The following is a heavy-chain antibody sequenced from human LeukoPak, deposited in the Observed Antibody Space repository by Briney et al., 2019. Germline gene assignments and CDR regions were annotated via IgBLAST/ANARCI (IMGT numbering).Heavy chain of an antibody. V-gene: IGHV3-21*01. Sequence: PGGSLRLSCAASGFTFSSYSMNWVRQAPGKGLEWVSSISSSSSYIYYADSVKGRFTISRDNAKNSLYRQMNSLRAEDTAVYYCARDGATVGHGMDVWGQGTTVTVSS. CDR3: ARDGATVGHGMDV. D-gene: IGHD4-23*01. CDR1: GFTFSSYS. J-gene: IGHJ6*02. CDR2: ISSSSSYI.